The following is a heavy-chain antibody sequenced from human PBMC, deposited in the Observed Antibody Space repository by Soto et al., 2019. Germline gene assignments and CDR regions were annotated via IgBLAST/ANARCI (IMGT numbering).Heavy chain of an antibody. CDR3: ARVRTYYDSSGSLDY. CDR2: INPNSGDT. V-gene: IGHV1-2*02. J-gene: IGHJ4*02. D-gene: IGHD3-22*01. Sequence: ASVKVSCKASGYTFTGYFMHWVRQAPGQGLEWMGWINPNSGDTNYAQKFQGRVTMTRDMSISTAYMELRRLTSDDTAIYYCARVRTYYDSSGSLDYWGQGTLVTVSS. CDR1: GYTFTGYF.